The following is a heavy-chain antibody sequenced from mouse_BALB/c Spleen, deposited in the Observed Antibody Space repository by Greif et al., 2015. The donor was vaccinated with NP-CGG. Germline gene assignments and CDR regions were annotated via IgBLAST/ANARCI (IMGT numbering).Heavy chain of an antibody. CDR3: ARVPTMITNAMDY. D-gene: IGHD2-4*01. Sequence: EVMLVESGGGLVQPGGSLRLSCATSGFTFTDYYMSWVRQPPGKALEWLGFIRNKANGYTTEYSASVKGRFTISRDNSQSILHLQMNTLRAEDSATYYCARVPTMITNAMDYWGQGTSVTVSS. V-gene: IGHV7-3*02. CDR1: GFTFTDYY. J-gene: IGHJ4*01. CDR2: IRNKANGYTT.